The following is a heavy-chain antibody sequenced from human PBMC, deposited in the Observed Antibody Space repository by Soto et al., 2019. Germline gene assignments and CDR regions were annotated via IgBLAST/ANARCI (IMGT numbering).Heavy chain of an antibody. CDR1: GYTFTSYA. V-gene: IGHV1-3*05. Sequence: QVQLVQSGAEEKKPGASVKVSCKASGYTFTSYAMHWVRQAPGQRLEWMGWINAGNGNTKYSQKFQGRVTITRDTSASTAYMELSSLRSEDTAVYYCARGLGWLRPLDYWGQGTLVTVSS. CDR2: INAGNGNT. CDR3: ARGLGWLRPLDY. J-gene: IGHJ4*02. D-gene: IGHD5-12*01.